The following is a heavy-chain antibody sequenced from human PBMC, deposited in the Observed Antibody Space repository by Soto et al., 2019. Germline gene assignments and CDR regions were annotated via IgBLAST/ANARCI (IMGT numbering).Heavy chain of an antibody. D-gene: IGHD3-3*01. CDR2: ISSSSSTI. CDR1: GFTFSSYS. CDR3: ARDYDFWSGYGIYMDV. Sequence: GGSLRLSCAASGFTFSSYSMNWVRQAPGKGLEWVSYISSSSSTIYYADSVKGRFTISRDNAKNSLYLQMNSLRAEDTAVYYCARDYDFWSGYGIYMDVWGKGTTVTVSS. J-gene: IGHJ6*03. V-gene: IGHV3-48*01.